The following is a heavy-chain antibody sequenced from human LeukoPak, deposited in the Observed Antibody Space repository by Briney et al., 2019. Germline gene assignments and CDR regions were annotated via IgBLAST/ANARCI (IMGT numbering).Heavy chain of an antibody. J-gene: IGHJ4*02. Sequence: ASVKVSCKASGYTFTGYYMHWVRQAPGQGLEWMGWINPNSGGTKYAQKFQGRVTMTSDASISTAYMELSSLRSDDTAVYYCASRPDQHLLYYFDYWGQGALVTVSS. CDR3: ASRPDQHLLYYFDY. V-gene: IGHV1-2*02. D-gene: IGHD2-15*01. CDR1: GYTFTGYY. CDR2: INPNSGGT.